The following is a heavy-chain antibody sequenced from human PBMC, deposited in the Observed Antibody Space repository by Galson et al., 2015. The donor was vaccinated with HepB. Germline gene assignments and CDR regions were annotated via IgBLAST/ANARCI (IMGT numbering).Heavy chain of an antibody. Sequence: SETLSLTCIVSGFSISSGYYWGWIRQPPGKGLEWIGSIYHGGSSGSTYKNPSLKSRVTISVDTSKNQFSLELSSVTAADTAVYYCARALGELPADWLDPWGQGTLVTVSS. CDR1: GFSISSGYY. J-gene: IGHJ5*02. CDR3: ARALGELPADWLDP. CDR2: IYHGGSSGST. D-gene: IGHD3-10*01. V-gene: IGHV4-38-2*02.